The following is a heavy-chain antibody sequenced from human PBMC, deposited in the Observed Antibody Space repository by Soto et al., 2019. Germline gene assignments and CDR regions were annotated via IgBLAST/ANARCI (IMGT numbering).Heavy chain of an antibody. D-gene: IGHD3-10*01. CDR1: GGTFSSYA. CDR3: ARDYYGSGSPDAFDI. J-gene: IGHJ3*02. Sequence: ASVKVSCKASGGTFSSYAISWVRQAPGQGLEWMGGIIPIFGTANYAQKFQGRVTITADESTSTACMELSSLRSEDTAVYYCARDYYGSGSPDAFDIWGQGTMVTVSS. V-gene: IGHV1-69*13. CDR2: IIPIFGTA.